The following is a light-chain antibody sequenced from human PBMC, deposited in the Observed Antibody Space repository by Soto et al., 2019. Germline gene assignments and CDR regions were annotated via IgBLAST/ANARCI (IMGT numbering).Light chain of an antibody. J-gene: IGLJ2*01. CDR2: DVS. CDR3: SSYTSRSTLLV. V-gene: IGLV2-14*01. CDR1: SSDVGGYKY. Sequence: QSALTQPASVSGSPGQSITISCTGSSSDVGGYKYVSWYQQHPGKAPKLMIYDVSNRPSGVSNRFSGSKSGNTASLTISGLQAEDEAEYYCSSYTSRSTLLVFGGGTKLTVL.